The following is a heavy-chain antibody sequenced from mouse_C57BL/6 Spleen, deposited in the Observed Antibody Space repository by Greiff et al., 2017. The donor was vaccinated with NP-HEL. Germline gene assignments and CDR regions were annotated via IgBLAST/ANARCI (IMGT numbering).Heavy chain of an antibody. D-gene: IGHD2-3*01. V-gene: IGHV5-4*01. CDR2: ISDGGSYT. CDR1: GFTFSSYA. J-gene: IGHJ1*03. Sequence: EVQLVESGGGLVKPGGSLKLSCAASGFTFSSYAMSWVRQTPEKRLEWVATISDGGSYTYYPDNVKGRFTISRDNAKNNLYLQMSHLKSEDAAMCYCARDLYAYWYFDVWGTGTTVTVSS. CDR3: ARDLYAYWYFDV.